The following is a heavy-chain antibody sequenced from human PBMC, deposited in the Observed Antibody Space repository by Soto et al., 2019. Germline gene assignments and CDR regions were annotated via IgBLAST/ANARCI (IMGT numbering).Heavy chain of an antibody. D-gene: IGHD3-3*01. Sequence: SETLSLTCTVSGGSISSYYWSWIRQPAGKGLEWIGRIYTSGSTNYNPSLKSRVTMSVDTSKNQFSLKLSSVTAADTAVYYCARVGYDFWSGYYYYFDYWGQGTLVTVSS. V-gene: IGHV4-4*07. J-gene: IGHJ4*02. CDR2: IYTSGST. CDR3: ARVGYDFWSGYYYYFDY. CDR1: GGSISSYY.